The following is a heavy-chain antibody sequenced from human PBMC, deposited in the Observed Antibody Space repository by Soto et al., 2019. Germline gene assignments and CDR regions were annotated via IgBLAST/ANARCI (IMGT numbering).Heavy chain of an antibody. CDR1: GGSISSSSYY. V-gene: IGHV4-39*01. J-gene: IGHJ6*03. CDR3: ATTIFGVVMDYYYMDV. D-gene: IGHD3-3*01. Sequence: QLQLQESGPGLVKPSETLSLTCTVSGGSISSSSYYWGWIRQPPGKGLEWIGSIYYSGSTYYNPSFKSRVTISVDTSKNQFSLKLSSVTAADTAVYYCATTIFGVVMDYYYMDVWGKGTTVTVSS. CDR2: IYYSGST.